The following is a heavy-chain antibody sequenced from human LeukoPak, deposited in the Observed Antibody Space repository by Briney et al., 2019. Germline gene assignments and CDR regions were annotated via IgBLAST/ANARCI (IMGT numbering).Heavy chain of an antibody. D-gene: IGHD1-26*01. CDR2: MYMGGST. V-gene: IGHV3-66*02. CDR3: ARGVGATGFHY. J-gene: IGHJ4*02. CDR1: GFTVSTNY. Sequence: GGSLSLVRAAYGFTVSTNYVGSVRQAGGRGRETVPIMYMGGSTSPAPYVKRRFPIFRDNSKNALYLQTNSPRPEDTDVYYCARGVGATGFHYWGQGTLASPS.